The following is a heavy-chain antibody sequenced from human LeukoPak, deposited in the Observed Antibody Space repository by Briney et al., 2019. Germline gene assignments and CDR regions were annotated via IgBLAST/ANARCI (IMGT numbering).Heavy chain of an antibody. D-gene: IGHD6-13*01. Sequence: SETLSLTCTVSGGSISSYYWSWIRRPPGKGLEWIGYIYYSGSTNYNPSLKSRVTISVDTSKNQFSLKLSSVTAADTAVYYCARLAAAGTYYYYGMDVWGQGTTVTVSS. CDR1: GGSISSYY. CDR2: IYYSGST. J-gene: IGHJ6*02. V-gene: IGHV4-59*01. CDR3: ARLAAAGTYYYYGMDV.